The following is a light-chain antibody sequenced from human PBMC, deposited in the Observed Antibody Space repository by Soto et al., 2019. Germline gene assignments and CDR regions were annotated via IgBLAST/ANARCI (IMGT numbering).Light chain of an antibody. CDR3: QSYDSGLVGLI. J-gene: IGLJ1*01. V-gene: IGLV2-14*02. CDR2: EGT. CDR1: SSAVGGYSL. Sequence: QSALTQPASVSGSPGQSITVSCTGTSSAVGGYSLVSWYHQNPGNAPKLVIYEGTKRPSGVSNRLSGSKSGNTASLAITGLQAEDEADFYCQSYDSGLVGLIFGTGTKLTVL.